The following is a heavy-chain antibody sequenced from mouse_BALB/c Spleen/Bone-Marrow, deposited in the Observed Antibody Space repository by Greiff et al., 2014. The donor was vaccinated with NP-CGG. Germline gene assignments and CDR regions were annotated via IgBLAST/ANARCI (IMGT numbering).Heavy chain of an antibody. J-gene: IGHJ2*01. D-gene: IGHD4-1*01. V-gene: IGHV1S81*02. CDR3: TRGRTWDFDY. CDR1: GYTFTTYY. Sequence: VKLMESGAELVKPGTSVKLSRKASGYTFTTYYMYWVKQRPGQGLEWIGEINPNNGGTNFKEKFKSKATLTVDKSSSTAYMQLSSLTSEDSAVYYCTRGRTWDFDYWGQGTTLTVSS. CDR2: INPNNGGT.